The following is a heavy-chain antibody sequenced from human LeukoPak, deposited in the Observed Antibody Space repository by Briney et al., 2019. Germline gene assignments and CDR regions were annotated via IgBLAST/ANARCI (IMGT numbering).Heavy chain of an antibody. V-gene: IGHV3-23*01. CDR2: ISGSGGST. J-gene: IGHJ4*02. D-gene: IGHD3-22*01. Sequence: GRSLRLSCAASGFTFSSYAMSWVRQAPGKGLEWVSAISGSGGSTYYADSVKGRFTISRDNSKNTLYLQMNILRAEDTAVYYCAKVDAYYYDSSGYYYVPFDYWGQGTLVTVSS. CDR1: GFTFSSYA. CDR3: AKVDAYYYDSSGYYYVPFDY.